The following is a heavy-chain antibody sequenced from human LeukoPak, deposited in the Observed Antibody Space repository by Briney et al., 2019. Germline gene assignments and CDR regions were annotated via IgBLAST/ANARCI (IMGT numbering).Heavy chain of an antibody. CDR1: GFTFRSYW. D-gene: IGHD6-19*01. Sequence: GGSLRLSCAASGFTFRSYWMSWVRQAPGKGLEWVANIRQDGSDKYYVDSVTGRFTISRDNAKNSLYLQMNSLRAEDTAVYYCAKEQWLGKMNYFDYWGQGTLVTVSS. J-gene: IGHJ4*02. V-gene: IGHV3-7*03. CDR2: IRQDGSDK. CDR3: AKEQWLGKMNYFDY.